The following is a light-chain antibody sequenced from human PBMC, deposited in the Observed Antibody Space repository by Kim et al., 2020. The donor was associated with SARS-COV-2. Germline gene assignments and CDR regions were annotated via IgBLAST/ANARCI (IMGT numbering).Light chain of an antibody. CDR3: HQYGRSVT. CDR1: QLIGSNY. J-gene: IGKJ4*01. CDR2: GAT. V-gene: IGKV3-20*01. Sequence: LSPGERNNPSSGAMQLIGSNYLAEYQQKPGQATRLLIYGATTRATGIPVRCTGSGSGTVFTLTSRRLEPEDFAVYYCHQYGRSVTFGGGTKVDIK.